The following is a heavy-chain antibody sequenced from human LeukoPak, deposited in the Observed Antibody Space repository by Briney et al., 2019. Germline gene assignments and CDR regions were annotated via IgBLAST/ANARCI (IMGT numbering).Heavy chain of an antibody. CDR3: ARDFHYYDSSGLPGY. CDR2: ISTSVTII. D-gene: IGHD3-22*01. Sequence: GSLRLSCAASGFTFSDYYMSWMRQAPGQGLEWVSYISTSVTIIYYADSVKGRFTISRDNAKNSLYLQMNSLRAEYTAVYYCARDFHYYDSSGLPGYWGQGTLVTVSS. CDR1: GFTFSDYY. V-gene: IGHV3-11*04. J-gene: IGHJ4*02.